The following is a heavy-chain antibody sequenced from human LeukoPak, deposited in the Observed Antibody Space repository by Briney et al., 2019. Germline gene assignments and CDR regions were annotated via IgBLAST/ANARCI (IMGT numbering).Heavy chain of an antibody. CDR1: GFTFSSYS. V-gene: IGHV3-48*01. CDR3: AKELEVLWPYYYYGMDV. D-gene: IGHD3-10*01. CDR2: ISSSSSTI. J-gene: IGHJ6*02. Sequence: LPGGSLRLSCAASGFTFSSYSMNWVRQAPGKGLEWVSYISSSSSTIYYADSVKGRFTISRDNSKNTLYLQMNSLRAEDTAVYYCAKELEVLWPYYYYGMDVWGQGTTVTVSS.